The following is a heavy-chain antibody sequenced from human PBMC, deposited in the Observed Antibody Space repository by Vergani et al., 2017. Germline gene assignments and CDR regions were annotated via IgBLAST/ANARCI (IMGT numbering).Heavy chain of an antibody. D-gene: IGHD3-9*01. CDR1: GFTFGDYA. Sequence: EVQLVESGGGLVQPGRSLRLSCTASGFTFGDYAMSWVRQAPGKGLEWVGFIRRKAYGGTTEYAASVKGRFTISRDDSKSIAYLQMNSLKTEDTAVYYCTKSPPGVLTGYPAYDAFDIWGQGTMVTVSS. CDR2: IRRKAYGGTT. V-gene: IGHV3-49*04. CDR3: TKSPPGVLTGYPAYDAFDI. J-gene: IGHJ3*02.